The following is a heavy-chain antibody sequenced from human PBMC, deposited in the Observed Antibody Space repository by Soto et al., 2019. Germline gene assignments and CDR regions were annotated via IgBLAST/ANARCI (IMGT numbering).Heavy chain of an antibody. Sequence: GGSLRLSCAASGFTFSSYAMSWVRQAPGKGLEWVSAISGSGGSTYYADSVKGRFTISRDNSKNTPYLQMNSLRAEDTAVYYCAKGSTAMVIAIDYWGQGTLVTVSS. V-gene: IGHV3-23*01. J-gene: IGHJ4*02. CDR1: GFTFSSYA. D-gene: IGHD5-18*01. CDR3: AKGSTAMVIAIDY. CDR2: ISGSGGST.